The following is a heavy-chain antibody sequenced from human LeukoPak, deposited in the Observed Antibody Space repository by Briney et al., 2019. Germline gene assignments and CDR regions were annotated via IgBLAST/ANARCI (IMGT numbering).Heavy chain of an antibody. D-gene: IGHD3-10*01. V-gene: IGHV4-59*12. CDR1: GGSISSYY. CDR3: ARDKYYGSGNYGKYNWFDP. J-gene: IGHJ5*02. CDR2: IYYSGST. Sequence: PSETLSLTCTVSGGSISSYYWSWIRQPPGKGLEWIGYIYYSGSTNYNPSLKSRVIISVDTSKNQFSLKLSSVTAADTAVYYCARDKYYGSGNYGKYNWFDPWGQGTLVTVSS.